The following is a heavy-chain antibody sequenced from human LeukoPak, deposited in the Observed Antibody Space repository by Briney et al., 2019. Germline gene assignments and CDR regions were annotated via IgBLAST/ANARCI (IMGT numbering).Heavy chain of an antibody. CDR1: GFTFSSYG. D-gene: IGHD1-26*01. CDR3: AKVHHSGSYLGY. Sequence: PGRPLRLSCAASGFTFSSYGMHWVRQAPGKGLEWVAVISYDGSNKYYADSVKGRFTISRDNSKNTLYLQMNSLRTEDTAVYYCAKVHHSGSYLGYWGQGTLVTVSS. CDR2: ISYDGSNK. J-gene: IGHJ4*02. V-gene: IGHV3-30*18.